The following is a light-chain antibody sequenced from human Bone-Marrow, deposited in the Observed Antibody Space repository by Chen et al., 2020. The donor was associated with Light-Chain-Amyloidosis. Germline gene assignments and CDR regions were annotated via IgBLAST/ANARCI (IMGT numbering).Light chain of an antibody. Sequence: QSVLAQPPAVSGAPGQTVTISCTGSSSNIGAGYNVHWYQQLPGTVPKLLIYDNNNRPSGVPDRFSGFQSGTSASLSITGLQAHDEADYYCQSFDGTLRGAVVFGGGTTLTVL. CDR2: DNN. CDR1: SSNIGAGYN. CDR3: QSFDGTLRGAVV. J-gene: IGLJ2*01. V-gene: IGLV1-40*01.